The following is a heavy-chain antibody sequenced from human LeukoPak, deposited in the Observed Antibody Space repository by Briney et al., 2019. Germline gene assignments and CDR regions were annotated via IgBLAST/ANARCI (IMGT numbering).Heavy chain of an antibody. CDR2: IYYSGST. V-gene: IGHV4-31*03. CDR1: GGPISSGGYY. J-gene: IGHJ4*02. CDR3: ARNSGPALD. Sequence: SETLSLTCTVSGGPISSGGYYWSWIRQHPGKGLEWMGYIYYSGSTYYNPSLKSRVTISVDTSKNQFSLKLSSVTAADTAVYYCARNSGPALDWGQGTLVTVSS. D-gene: IGHD5-12*01.